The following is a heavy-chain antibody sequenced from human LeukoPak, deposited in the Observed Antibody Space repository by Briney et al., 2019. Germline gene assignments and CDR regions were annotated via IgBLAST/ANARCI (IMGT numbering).Heavy chain of an antibody. CDR2: INPNSGGT. CDR1: GYTFTGYY. V-gene: IGHV1-2*04. J-gene: IGHJ4*02. D-gene: IGHD2-15*01. Sequence: ASVKVSCKASGYTFTGYYMHWVRQAPGQGLEWMGWINPNSGGTNYAQKFQGWVTMTRDTSISTAYMELSRLRSDDTAVYYCARGSDIVVVVAASPPDYWGQGTLVTVPS. CDR3: ARGSDIVVVVAASPPDY.